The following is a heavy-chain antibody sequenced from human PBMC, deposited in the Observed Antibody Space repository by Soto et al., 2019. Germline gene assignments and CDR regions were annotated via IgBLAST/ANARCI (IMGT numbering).Heavy chain of an antibody. V-gene: IGHV1-24*01. Sequence: ASVKVSCKVSGYTLTELSMHWVRQAPGKGLEWMGGFDPEDGETIYAQKFQGRVTMTADTSTDTAYMELSSLRSEDTAVYYCSSPSGVSGSYDAFDIWGQGTMVTVSS. CDR2: FDPEDGET. J-gene: IGHJ3*02. D-gene: IGHD3-10*01. CDR3: SSPSGVSGSYDAFDI. CDR1: GYTLTELS.